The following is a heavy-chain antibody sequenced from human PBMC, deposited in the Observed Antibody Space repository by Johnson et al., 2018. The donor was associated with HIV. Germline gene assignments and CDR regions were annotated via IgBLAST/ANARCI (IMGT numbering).Heavy chain of an antibody. CDR3: ASRYTVDAFDI. Sequence: MLLVESGGGLIQPGGSLRLSCAASGFTVSSNYMSWVRQAPGKGLEWVSVIYSGGSTYYADSVKGRFTISRDNSKNTLYLQMNSLRAEDTAVYYCASRYTVDAFDIWGQGTMVTVSS. V-gene: IGHV3-66*03. CDR1: GFTVSSNY. J-gene: IGHJ3*02. CDR2: IYSGGST. D-gene: IGHD1-1*01.